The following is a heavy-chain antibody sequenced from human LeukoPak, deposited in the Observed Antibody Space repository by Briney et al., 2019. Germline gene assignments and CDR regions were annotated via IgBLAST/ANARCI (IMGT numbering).Heavy chain of an antibody. CDR1: GFTFSDYY. D-gene: IGHD2-2*01. V-gene: IGHV3-11*01. J-gene: IGHJ6*02. CDR2: ISSSGSTI. Sequence: GGTLRLSCAASGFTFSDYYMSWIRQAPGKGLEWVSYISSSGSTIYYADSVKGRFTISRDNAKNSLYLQMNSLRAEDTAVYYCARDGVVVVPAAPTCYYYYYGMDVWGQGTTVTVSS. CDR3: ARDGVVVVPAAPTCYYYYYGMDV.